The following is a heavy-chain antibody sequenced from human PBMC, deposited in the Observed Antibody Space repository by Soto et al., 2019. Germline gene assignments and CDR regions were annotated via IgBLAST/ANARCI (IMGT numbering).Heavy chain of an antibody. CDR2: ISYDGSNK. D-gene: IGHD3-10*01. CDR3: AKDMSYGSGRPNDY. Sequence: QVQLVESGGGVVQPGRSLRLSCAASGFTFSSYGMRWVRQAPGKGLEWVAVISYDGSNKYYADSVKGRFTISRDNSKNTLYLQMNSLRAEDTAVYYCAKDMSYGSGRPNDYWGQGTLVTVSS. V-gene: IGHV3-30*18. CDR1: GFTFSSYG. J-gene: IGHJ4*02.